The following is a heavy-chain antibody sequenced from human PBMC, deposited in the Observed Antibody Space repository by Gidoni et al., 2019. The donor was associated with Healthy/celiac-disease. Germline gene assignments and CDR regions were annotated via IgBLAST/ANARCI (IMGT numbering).Heavy chain of an antibody. J-gene: IGHJ3*02. V-gene: IGHV3-64D*06. CDR2: ISSNGGST. Sequence: EVQLVESGGGLVQPGGSLRLSCSASGFTFSRYAMHWVRQAPGKGLGYVSAISSNGGSTYYADSVKGRFTISRDNSKNTLYLQMSSLRAEDTAVYYCVKGTYYYDSSGYYRYDAFDIWGQGTMVTVSS. CDR1: GFTFSRYA. D-gene: IGHD3-22*01. CDR3: VKGTYYYDSSGYYRYDAFDI.